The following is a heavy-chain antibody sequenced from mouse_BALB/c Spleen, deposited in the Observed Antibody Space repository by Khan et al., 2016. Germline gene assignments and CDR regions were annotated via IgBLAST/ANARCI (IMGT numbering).Heavy chain of an antibody. D-gene: IGHD1-1*01. CDR2: IRSKSYNYST. V-gene: IGHV10-1*02. Sequence: EVQLVESGRGLVQPNGSLKLSCAASGFTFNTYATNWVRQAPGTGLEWVARIRSKSYNYSTPSADPVKDMFTITRYDSPSMLYLQLNNLKSDDTAMYYCVRGIISRYYGCPWFAYWGQGTLVTVSA. CDR3: VRGIISRYYGCPWFAY. CDR1: GFTFNTYA. J-gene: IGHJ3*01.